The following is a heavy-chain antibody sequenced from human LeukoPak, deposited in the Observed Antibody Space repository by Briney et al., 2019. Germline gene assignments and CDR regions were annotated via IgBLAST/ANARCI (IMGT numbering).Heavy chain of an antibody. D-gene: IGHD1-26*01. V-gene: IGHV3-7*01. Sequence: PGGSLRLSCAVSGVSVGRYWMSWVRQAPGKGLEWVAMMTQDGGGKYYVDSVKGRFTISGDNAKNSLYLQMNSLRAEDTAVYYCARGGADSWGQGTLVTVSS. CDR3: ARGGADS. CDR2: MTQDGGGK. CDR1: GVSVGRYW. J-gene: IGHJ4*02.